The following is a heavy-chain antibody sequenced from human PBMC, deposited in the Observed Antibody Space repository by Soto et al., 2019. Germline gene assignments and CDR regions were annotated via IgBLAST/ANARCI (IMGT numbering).Heavy chain of an antibody. J-gene: IGHJ4*02. Sequence: SETLSLTCTVSGGSISSGGYYWSWIRQHPGKGLEWIGYIYYSGSTYYNPSLKGRVTISVDTSKNQFSLKLSSVTAADTAVYYCARDKSYYDSSGYPRFDYWGQGTLVTVSS. CDR3: ARDKSYYDSSGYPRFDY. V-gene: IGHV4-31*03. CDR1: GGSISSGGYY. D-gene: IGHD3-22*01. CDR2: IYYSGST.